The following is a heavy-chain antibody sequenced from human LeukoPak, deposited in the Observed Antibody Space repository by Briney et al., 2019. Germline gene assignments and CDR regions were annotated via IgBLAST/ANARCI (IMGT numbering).Heavy chain of an antibody. CDR3: ARDSAVAGPSMRISYYYYYYMDV. V-gene: IGHV4-39*07. CDR1: GGSISSSSYY. J-gene: IGHJ6*03. Sequence: SETLSLTCTVSGGSISSSSYYWGWIRQPPGKGLEWIGSIYYSGSTYYNPSLKSRVTMSVDTSKNQFSLKLSSVTAADTAVYYCARDSAVAGPSMRISYYYYYYMDVWGKGTTVTISS. CDR2: IYYSGST. D-gene: IGHD6-19*01.